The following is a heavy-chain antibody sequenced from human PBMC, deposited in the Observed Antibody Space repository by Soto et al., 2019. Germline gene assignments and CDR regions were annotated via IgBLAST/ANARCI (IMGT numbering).Heavy chain of an antibody. CDR2: IYSGGST. CDR1: GFSFSSYA. Sequence: GGSLRLSCTASGFSFSSYAMSWVRQAPGKGLEWVSVIYSGGSTYYADSVKGRFTISRDNSKNTLYLQMNSLRAEDTAVYYCARGFGIQNYWGQGTLVTVSS. V-gene: IGHV3-53*01. D-gene: IGHD5-18*01. CDR3: ARGFGIQNY. J-gene: IGHJ4*02.